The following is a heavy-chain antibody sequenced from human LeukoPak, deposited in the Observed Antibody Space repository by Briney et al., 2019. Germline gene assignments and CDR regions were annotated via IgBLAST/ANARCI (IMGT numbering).Heavy chain of an antibody. CDR1: GFTFSSYA. V-gene: IGHV3-23*01. J-gene: IGHJ4*02. CDR2: ISGSGGST. Sequence: PGGSLRLSCAASGFTFSSYAMSWVRQAPGKGLEWVSAISGSGGSTYYADSVKGRFTISRDSSKNTLYLQMNSLRAEDTAVYYCARDQGWYSYFDYWGQGTLVTVSS. CDR3: ARDQGWYSYFDY. D-gene: IGHD6-19*01.